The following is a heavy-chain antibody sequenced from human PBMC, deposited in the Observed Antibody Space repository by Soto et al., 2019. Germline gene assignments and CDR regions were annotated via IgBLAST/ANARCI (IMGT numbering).Heavy chain of an antibody. CDR2: INAGSGNT. D-gene: IGHD2-15*01. Sequence: ASVKVSCKASGYTFTSYAMHWVRQAPGQRLEWLGWINAGSGNTKYSWKLQGRVTITRDTSASTVYMYLSSLKSEDTAVYYCARVRLDCSGDTCNSCPNYWGQGTLVTVSS. CDR3: ARVRLDCSGDTCNSCPNY. V-gene: IGHV1-3*01. CDR1: GYTFTSYA. J-gene: IGHJ4*02.